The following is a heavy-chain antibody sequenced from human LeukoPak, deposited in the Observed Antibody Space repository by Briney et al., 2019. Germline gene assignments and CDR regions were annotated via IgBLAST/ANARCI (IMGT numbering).Heavy chain of an antibody. CDR3: ARVSGIAARVRAKTLDY. V-gene: IGHV1-18*01. D-gene: IGHD6-6*01. J-gene: IGHJ4*02. Sequence: ASVKLSCKSSGYTFTSYGISWVRQAPGQGLEWMGWISAYNGNTNYAQKLQGRVTMTTDTSTSTAYMELRSLRSDDTAVYYCARVSGIAARVRAKTLDYWGQGTLVTVSS. CDR1: GYTFTSYG. CDR2: ISAYNGNT.